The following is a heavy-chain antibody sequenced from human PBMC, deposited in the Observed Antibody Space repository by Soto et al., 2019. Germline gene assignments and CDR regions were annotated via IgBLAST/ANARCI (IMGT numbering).Heavy chain of an antibody. CDR3: VGYCSSTSCSIFDY. CDR2: INHSGST. Sequence: SETLSLTCAVYGGSFSGYYWSWIRQPPGKGLEWIGEINHSGSTNYNPSLKSRVTISVDTSKNQFSLKLSSVTAADTAVYYCVGYCSSTSCSIFDYWGQGTLVTVSS. CDR1: GGSFSGYY. V-gene: IGHV4-34*01. D-gene: IGHD2-2*03. J-gene: IGHJ4*02.